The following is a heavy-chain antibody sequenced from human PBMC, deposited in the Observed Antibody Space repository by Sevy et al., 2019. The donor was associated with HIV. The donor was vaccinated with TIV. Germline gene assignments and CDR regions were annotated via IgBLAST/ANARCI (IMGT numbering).Heavy chain of an antibody. CDR2: IRSKASGGTT. CDR1: GFNFGDYP. Sequence: GGSLRLSCRASGFNFGDYPMSWFRQAPGKGLAWVGFIRSKASGGTTKYATSVKGRFTISRDDSESIAYLQMNSLKIEDTAGYYSSKGGSGTVAFDPWGQGTLVTVSS. D-gene: IGHD4-17*01. CDR3: SKGGSGTVAFDP. V-gene: IGHV3-49*03. J-gene: IGHJ5*02.